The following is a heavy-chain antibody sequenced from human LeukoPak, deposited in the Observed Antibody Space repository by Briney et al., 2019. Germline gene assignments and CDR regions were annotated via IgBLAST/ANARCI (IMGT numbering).Heavy chain of an antibody. CDR3: ATSPDIVVVVAATRGGAFDY. D-gene: IGHD2-15*01. CDR1: GGSFSGYY. V-gene: IGHV4-34*01. Sequence: SETLSLTCAVYGGSFSGYYWSWIRQPPGKGLEWVGEINHSGSTNYNPSLKSGVTISVETSKNQCSLKLSSVTAADTAVYYCATSPDIVVVVAATRGGAFDYWGQGTLVTVSS. J-gene: IGHJ4*02. CDR2: INHSGST.